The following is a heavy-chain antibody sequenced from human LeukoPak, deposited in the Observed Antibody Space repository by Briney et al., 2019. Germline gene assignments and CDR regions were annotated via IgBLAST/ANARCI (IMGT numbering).Heavy chain of an antibody. Sequence: GGSLRLSXAASGFTFSSYEMNWVRQAPGKGLEWVSYISSSGSTIYYADSVKGRFTISRDNAKNSLYLQMNSLRAEDTAVYYCARGMATRFDYWGQGTLVTVSS. J-gene: IGHJ4*02. CDR2: ISSSGSTI. V-gene: IGHV3-48*03. D-gene: IGHD5-24*01. CDR3: ARGMATRFDY. CDR1: GFTFSSYE.